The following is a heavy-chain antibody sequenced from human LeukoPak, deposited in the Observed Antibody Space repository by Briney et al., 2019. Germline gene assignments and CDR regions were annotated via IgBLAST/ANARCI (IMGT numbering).Heavy chain of an antibody. CDR3: ARDGYEGDYGEDGGAFDI. D-gene: IGHD4-17*01. CDR1: GFTFSNYA. J-gene: IGHJ3*02. V-gene: IGHV3-30-3*01. Sequence: GRSLRLSCAASGFTFSNYAMHWVRQAPGKGLEWVAVISYDGSNKYYADSVKGRFTISRDNSKNTLYLQMNSLRAEDTAVYYCARDGYEGDYGEDGGAFDIWGQGTMVTVSS. CDR2: ISYDGSNK.